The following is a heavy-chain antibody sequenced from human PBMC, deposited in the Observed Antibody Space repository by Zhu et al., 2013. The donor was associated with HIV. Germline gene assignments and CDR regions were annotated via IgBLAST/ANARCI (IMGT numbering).Heavy chain of an antibody. CDR3: ARVPSRYQLEGGL. J-gene: IGHJ2*01. V-gene: IGHV1-69*06. D-gene: IGHD2-2*01. Sequence: QVQLVQSGTEMKKPGSSVKVSCKASGGSINNYNFNWVRQAPGQGLEWMGGIVTLFGTANYAQNFQGRVTITADKSMNTVYMIVSSLTSDDTAVYYCARVPSRYQLEGGLWGRGTLVTVSS. CDR2: IVTLFGTA. CDR1: GGSINNYN.